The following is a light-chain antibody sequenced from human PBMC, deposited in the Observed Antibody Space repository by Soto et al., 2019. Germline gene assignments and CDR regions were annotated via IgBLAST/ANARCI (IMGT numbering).Light chain of an antibody. J-gene: IGKJ1*01. CDR3: QQYGSSGT. CDR2: CAS. CDR1: QSGSNNY. Sequence: EIVLTQSPGTLSLSPGERATLSCRASQSGSNNYLAWYQQKPGQAPRLLIYCASNSATGIPDRCSGRESGTDFTLTISLLEAEDFAVYYRQQYGSSGTFGQGTKVEIK. V-gene: IGKV3-20*01.